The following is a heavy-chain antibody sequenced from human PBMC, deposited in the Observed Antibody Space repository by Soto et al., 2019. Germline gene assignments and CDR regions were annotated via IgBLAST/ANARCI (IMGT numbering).Heavy chain of an antibody. CDR2: INPNSGGT. J-gene: IGHJ5*02. CDR1: GYTFTGYY. D-gene: IGHD2-15*01. V-gene: IGHV1-2*02. Sequence: ASVKVSCKASGYTFTGYYMHWVRQAPGQGLEWMGWINPNSGGTNYAQKFQGRVTMTRDTSISTAYMELSRLRSDDTAVYYCARDCRYCRGSWYWVDPWGQGTLVTVSS. CDR3: ARDCRYCRGSWYWVDP.